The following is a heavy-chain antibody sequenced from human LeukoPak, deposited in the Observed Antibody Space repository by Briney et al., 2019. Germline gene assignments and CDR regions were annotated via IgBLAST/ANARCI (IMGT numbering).Heavy chain of an antibody. J-gene: IGHJ6*03. CDR3: ARARWFGDLYDYYYYMDV. CDR2: VNHSGGT. V-gene: IGHV4-34*01. CDR1: GGSFSGYY. Sequence: SETLSLTCAVYGGSFSGYYWTWIRQPPGKGLEWIGEVNHSGGTNYKPSLESRVTILVDSSKNQFSLKLTSLTAADSGVYFCARARWFGDLYDYYYYMDVWGKGTTVTVSS. D-gene: IGHD3-10*01.